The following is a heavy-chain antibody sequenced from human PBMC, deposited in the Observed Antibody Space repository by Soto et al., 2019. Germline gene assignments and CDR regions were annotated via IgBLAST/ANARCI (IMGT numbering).Heavy chain of an antibody. J-gene: IGHJ4*02. CDR1: GGSFSSGSYY. D-gene: IGHD3-10*01. Sequence: SETLSLTGTVSGGSFSSGSYYWSWIRQPPGKGLEWIGYIYYSGSTNYNPSLKSRVTISVDTSKNQFSLKLSSVTAADTAVYYCAREGLGYGSGSYGIDYSGQGTLVTVSS. CDR3: AREGLGYGSGSYGIDY. V-gene: IGHV4-61*01. CDR2: IYYSGST.